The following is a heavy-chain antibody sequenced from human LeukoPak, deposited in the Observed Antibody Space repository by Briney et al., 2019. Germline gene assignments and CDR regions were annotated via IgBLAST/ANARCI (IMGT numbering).Heavy chain of an antibody. Sequence: SVKVSCKASGGTFSSNVISWVRQAPGQGLEWMGRIIPIIGTPDYAQRFQGRVTITADKSTNTAYMELTSLKSDDTAVYYCARAGGSSWYVSLYYWGQGTLVTVSS. CDR2: IIPIIGTP. D-gene: IGHD6-13*01. CDR1: GGTFSSNV. CDR3: ARAGGSSWYVSLYY. V-gene: IGHV1-69*04. J-gene: IGHJ4*02.